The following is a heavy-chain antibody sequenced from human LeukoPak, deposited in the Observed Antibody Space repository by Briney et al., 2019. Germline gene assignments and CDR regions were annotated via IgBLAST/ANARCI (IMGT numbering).Heavy chain of an antibody. D-gene: IGHD2-15*01. V-gene: IGHV4-59*11. Sequence: SETLSLTCTVSGGSISSHYWTWIRQSPVKGLEWIGDISNSGSTSYNPSLKSLVTISIDTSKNQFSLKLSSVTAADTAVYYCGRDALVGYFSYYYMDVWGKGTTRTVS. CDR1: GGSISSHY. CDR2: ISNSGST. J-gene: IGHJ6*03. CDR3: GRDALVGYFSYYYMDV.